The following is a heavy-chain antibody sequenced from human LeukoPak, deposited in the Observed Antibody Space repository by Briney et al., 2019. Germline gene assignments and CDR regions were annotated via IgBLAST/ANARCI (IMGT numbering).Heavy chain of an antibody. CDR3: ARVGFIAVAGTGRSNWFDP. D-gene: IGHD6-19*01. Sequence: PGGSLRLSCAASGFTFSDYYMSWIRQAPGKGLEWVSYISSSGSTIYYADSVKGRFTISRDNAKNSLYLQMNSLRAEDTAVYYCARVGFIAVAGTGRSNWFDPWGQGTLVTVSS. V-gene: IGHV3-11*01. CDR1: GFTFSDYY. CDR2: ISSSGSTI. J-gene: IGHJ5*02.